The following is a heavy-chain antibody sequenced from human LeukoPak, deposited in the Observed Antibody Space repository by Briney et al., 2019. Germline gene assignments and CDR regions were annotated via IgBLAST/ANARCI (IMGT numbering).Heavy chain of an antibody. CDR1: GFTFSSYS. D-gene: IGHD6-19*01. CDR3: ARESIDSSGYLPDY. V-gene: IGHV3-48*04. CDR2: ISSSSSTI. J-gene: IGHJ4*02. Sequence: GGSLRLSCAASGFTFSSYSMNWVRQAPGKGLEWVSYISSSSSTIYYADSVKGRFTISRDNAKNSLYLQMNSLRAEDTAVYYCARESIDSSGYLPDYWGQGTLVTVSS.